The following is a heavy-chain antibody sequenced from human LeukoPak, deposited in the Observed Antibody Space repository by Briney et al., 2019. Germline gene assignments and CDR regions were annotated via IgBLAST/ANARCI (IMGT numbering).Heavy chain of an antibody. J-gene: IGHJ4*02. CDR1: GFTFSSYG. CDR2: IWYDGSNK. Sequence: GGSLRLSCAASGFTFSSYGMHWVRQAPGKGLEWVAVIWYDGSNKYYADSVKGRFAISRDISKNTLYLQMNSLRAEDTAVYYCARDYSSGCFDYWGQGTLVTVSS. V-gene: IGHV3-33*01. D-gene: IGHD6-19*01. CDR3: ARDYSSGCFDY.